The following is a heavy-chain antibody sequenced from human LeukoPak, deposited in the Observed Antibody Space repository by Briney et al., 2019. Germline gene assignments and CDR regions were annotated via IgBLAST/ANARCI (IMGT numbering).Heavy chain of an antibody. V-gene: IGHV4-4*02. CDR2: IYHSGST. CDR1: GGSISSSNW. D-gene: IGHD3-22*01. Sequence: SETLSLTCAVSGGSISSSNWWSWVRQPPGKGQEWIGEIYHSGSTNYNPSLKSRVTISVDTSKNQFSLKLSSVTAADTAVYYCARGDSSGYISYWYFDLWGRGTLVTVSS. CDR3: ARGDSSGYISYWYFDL. J-gene: IGHJ2*01.